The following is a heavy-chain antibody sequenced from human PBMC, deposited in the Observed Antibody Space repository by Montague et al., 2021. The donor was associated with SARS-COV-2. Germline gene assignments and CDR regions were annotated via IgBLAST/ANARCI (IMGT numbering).Heavy chain of an antibody. Sequence: SETLSLTRTVSGGSINSSSWYWVWQPPRQGLELNWICCIYYSRYTSSHPSLMSRVTISVDTSKNQFSLKLTSVTAADTAVYYCARPKYSSFWYVDYWGQGTLVTVSS. J-gene: IGHJ4*02. D-gene: IGHD6-13*01. V-gene: IGHV4-39*01. CDR2: IYYSRYT. CDR3: ARPKYSSFWYVDY. CDR1: GGSINSSSWY.